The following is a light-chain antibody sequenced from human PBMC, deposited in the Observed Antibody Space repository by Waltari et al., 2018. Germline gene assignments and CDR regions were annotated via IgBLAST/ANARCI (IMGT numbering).Light chain of an antibody. V-gene: IGKV4-1*01. J-gene: IGKJ4*01. CDR3: QQHYGFPLT. Sequence: DIVMTQSPDSLAVSLGGRATIHCKSSQSLLSSSNNRDYLAWFQQKPGQPPKLLISWASTRESGVPDRFSGSGSGTDFTLTISSLQTEDVAVYYCQQHYGFPLTFGGGTRVEIK. CDR1: QSLLSSSNNRDY. CDR2: WAS.